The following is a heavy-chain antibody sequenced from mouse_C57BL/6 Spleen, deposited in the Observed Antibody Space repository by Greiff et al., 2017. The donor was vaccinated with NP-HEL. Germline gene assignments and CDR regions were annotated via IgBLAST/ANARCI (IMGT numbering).Heavy chain of an antibody. J-gene: IGHJ2*01. CDR1: GFNIKDDY. D-gene: IGHD3-2*02. CDR2: IDPENGDT. Sequence: EVKLQESGAELVRPGASVKLSCTASGFNIKDDYMHWVKQRPEQGLEWIGWIDPENGDTEYASKFQGKATITADTSSNTAYLQLSSLTSEDTAVYYCTTSDSSGPYYFDYWGQGTTLTVSS. V-gene: IGHV14-4*01. CDR3: TTSDSSGPYYFDY.